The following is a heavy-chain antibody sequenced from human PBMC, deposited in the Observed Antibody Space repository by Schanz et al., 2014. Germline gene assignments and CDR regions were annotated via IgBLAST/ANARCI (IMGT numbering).Heavy chain of an antibody. CDR3: ATNSPFRMVRGSNAFDA. Sequence: QVQLVQSGAEVKKPGASVKVSCKASGYTFTTYYIHWVRQAPGQGLEWMGKINPSSGTTRIAQNFQGRLTVTEDTSTETAYMELSGLRSGDTAVYYCATNSPFRMVRGSNAFDAWGQGTMVTVSS. CDR2: INPSSGTT. J-gene: IGHJ3*01. V-gene: IGHV1-46*03. D-gene: IGHD3-10*01. CDR1: GYTFTTYY.